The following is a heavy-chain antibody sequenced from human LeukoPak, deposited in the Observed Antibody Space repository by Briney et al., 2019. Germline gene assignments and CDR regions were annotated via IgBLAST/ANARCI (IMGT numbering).Heavy chain of an antibody. J-gene: IGHJ4*02. V-gene: IGHV3-11*05. CDR1: AFTFSDYS. CDR2: ITSSSSYT. Sequence: GGSLRLSCAASAFTFSDYSMSWIRQAPGKGLEWVSYITSSSSYTNYADSVKGRFTISRDTAKNSLYLQMNSLRAEDTAVYYCARGRYINGWYYFDYWGQGTLVTVSS. CDR3: ARGRYINGWYYFDY. D-gene: IGHD6-19*01.